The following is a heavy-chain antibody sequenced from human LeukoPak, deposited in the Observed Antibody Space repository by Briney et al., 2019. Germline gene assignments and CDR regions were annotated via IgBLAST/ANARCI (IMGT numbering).Heavy chain of an antibody. V-gene: IGHV3-66*01. D-gene: IGHD3-22*01. J-gene: IGHJ4*02. CDR2: IYSDGNT. CDR3: ARGSSSGYYLAFDY. Sequence: GGSLRLSCMASGFTVSSNYMSWVRQAPGKGLEWVSVIYSDGNTYYADSVKGRFTISRDNSKNTMYLQMNSLRAEDTAVYYCARGSSSGYYLAFDYWGQGTLVTVSS. CDR1: GFTVSSNY.